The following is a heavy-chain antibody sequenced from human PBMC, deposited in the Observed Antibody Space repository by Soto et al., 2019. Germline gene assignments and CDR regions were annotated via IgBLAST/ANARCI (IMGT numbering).Heavy chain of an antibody. CDR1: GYTFTGYY. D-gene: IGHD6-6*01. J-gene: IGHJ5*02. Sequence: GASVKVSCKASGYTFTGYYMHWVRQAPGQGLEWMGWINPNSGGTNYAQKFQGRVTMTRDTSISTAYMELSRLRSDNTAVYYCARGGGRIAARQRIINWFDPWGQGTLVTVSS. CDR2: INPNSGGT. V-gene: IGHV1-2*02. CDR3: ARGGGRIAARQRIINWFDP.